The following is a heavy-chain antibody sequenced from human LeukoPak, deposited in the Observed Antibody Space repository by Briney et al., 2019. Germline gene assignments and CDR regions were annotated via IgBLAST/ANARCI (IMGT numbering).Heavy chain of an antibody. CDR1: GGTFSSYA. CDR3: ASPHPGVAYCGGDCYLDFQH. J-gene: IGHJ1*01. Sequence: SVKVSCKASGGTFSSYAISWVRQGPGQGLEWMGRIIPIFGIANYAQNFQGRVTITADKSTSTAYMELSSLRSEDTAVYYCASPHPGVAYCGGDCYLDFQHWGQGTLVTVSS. CDR2: IIPIFGIA. V-gene: IGHV1-69*04. D-gene: IGHD2-21*02.